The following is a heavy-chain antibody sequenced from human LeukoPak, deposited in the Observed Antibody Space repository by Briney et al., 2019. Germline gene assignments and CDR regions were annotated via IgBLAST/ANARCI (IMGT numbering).Heavy chain of an antibody. Sequence: GGSLRLSCAASGFTFDDYGMSWVRQAPGKGLVWVSGINWNGGSTGYADSVKGRFIISRDNAKNSLYLQMNSLRAEDTALYYCAKERSTAAARFNSPFDYWGQGTLVTVSS. J-gene: IGHJ4*02. CDR1: GFTFDDYG. V-gene: IGHV3-20*04. CDR2: INWNGGST. CDR3: AKERSTAAARFNSPFDY. D-gene: IGHD6-6*01.